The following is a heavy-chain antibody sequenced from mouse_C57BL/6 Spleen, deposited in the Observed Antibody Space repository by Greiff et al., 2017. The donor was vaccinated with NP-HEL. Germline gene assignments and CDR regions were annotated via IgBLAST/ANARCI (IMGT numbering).Heavy chain of an antibody. CDR1: GYTFTSYW. CDR3: ASGEYYGYDGVWFAY. CDR2: IHPNSGST. D-gene: IGHD2-2*01. Sequence: QVQLQQPGAELVKPGASVKLSCKASGYTFTSYWMHWVKQRPGQGLEWIGMIHPNSGSTNYNEKFKSKATLTVDKSSSTAYMQLSSLTSEDSAVYYCASGEYYGYDGVWFAYWGQGTLVTVSA. J-gene: IGHJ3*01. V-gene: IGHV1-64*01.